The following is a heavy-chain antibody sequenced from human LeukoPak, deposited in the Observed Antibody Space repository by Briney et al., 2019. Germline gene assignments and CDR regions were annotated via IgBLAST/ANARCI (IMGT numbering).Heavy chain of an antibody. Sequence: SSETLSLTCTVSGGSISSGGYYWSWIRQHPGKGLEWIGYIYYSGSTYYNPSLKSRVTISVDTSKNQFSLKLSSVTAADTAVYYCARHSHSSGWYRRTNQYYFDYWGQGTLVTVSS. CDR1: GGSISSGGYY. D-gene: IGHD6-19*01. CDR2: IYYSGST. V-gene: IGHV4-31*03. CDR3: ARHSHSSGWYRRTNQYYFDY. J-gene: IGHJ4*02.